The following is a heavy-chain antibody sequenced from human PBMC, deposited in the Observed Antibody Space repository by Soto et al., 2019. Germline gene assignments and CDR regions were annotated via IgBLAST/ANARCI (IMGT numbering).Heavy chain of an antibody. CDR3: ARATVYGSSNNWFDP. J-gene: IGHJ5*02. CDR1: GYTFTSYD. V-gene: IGHV1-8*01. CDR2: MNPNSGNT. D-gene: IGHD3-10*01. Sequence: ASVKVSCKASGYTFTSYDINWVRQATGQGLEWMGRMNPNSGNTAYARKFQGRVTMTRNTSINTAYMELSSLRSEDTALYYCARATVYGSSNNWFDPWGPGTLVTVSS.